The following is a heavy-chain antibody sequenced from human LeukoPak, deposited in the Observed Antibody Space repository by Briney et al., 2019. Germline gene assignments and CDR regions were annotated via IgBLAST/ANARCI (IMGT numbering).Heavy chain of an antibody. V-gene: IGHV1-2*02. CDR1: GYTFTSYY. CDR2: INPNSGGT. CDR3: ARDGIAVADAFDI. J-gene: IGHJ3*02. D-gene: IGHD6-19*01. Sequence: GASVKVSCKASGYTFTSYYMHWVRQAPGQGLEWMGWINPNSGGTNYAQKFQGRVTMTRDTSISTAYMELSRLRSDDTAVYYCARDGIAVADAFDIWGQGTMVTVSS.